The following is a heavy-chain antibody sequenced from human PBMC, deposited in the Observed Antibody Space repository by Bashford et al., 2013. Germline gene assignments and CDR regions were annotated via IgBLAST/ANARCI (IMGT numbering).Heavy chain of an antibody. Sequence: SVKGLLQGLLGGTFSSYAISWVRQAPGQGLEWMGGIIPIFGYSKLRTEVPRAESRLPADKSTSTAYMELSSLRSEDTAVYYCAINYGDRGTYYYYYPTGMDVWGAKGTTVTGLL. J-gene: IGHJ6*04. CDR2: IIPIFGYS. V-gene: IGHV1-69*06. CDR1: GGTFSSYA. D-gene: IGHD4-17*01. CDR3: AINYGDRGTYYYYYPTGMDV.